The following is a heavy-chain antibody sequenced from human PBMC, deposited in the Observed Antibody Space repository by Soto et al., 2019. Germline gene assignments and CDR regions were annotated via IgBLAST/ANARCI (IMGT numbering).Heavy chain of an antibody. CDR3: ARRCLPATPSHYYYYYGMDV. D-gene: IGHD2-15*01. V-gene: IGHV4-30-4*01. CDR2: IYYSGST. J-gene: IGHJ6*02. Sequence: PSETLSLTCTVSGGSISSGDYYWSWIRQPPGKGLEWIGYIYYSGSTYYNPSLKSRVTISVDTSKNQFSLKLSSVTAADTAVYYCARRCLPATPSHYYYYYGMDVWGQGTTVTVSS. CDR1: GGSISSGDYY.